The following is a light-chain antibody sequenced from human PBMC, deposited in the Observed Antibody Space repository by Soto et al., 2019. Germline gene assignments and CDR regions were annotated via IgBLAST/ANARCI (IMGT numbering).Light chain of an antibody. Sequence: EIVMTQSPATLSVSPGERATLSCRASQSVSNSLAWYQQKPGQAPRLVIYGASTRATGIPARFSGSGSGTEFTLTISSLQSEDSAVYDCQQYNNWPPLTFGGGTKVEIK. CDR2: GAS. J-gene: IGKJ4*01. CDR1: QSVSNS. V-gene: IGKV3-15*01. CDR3: QQYNNWPPLT.